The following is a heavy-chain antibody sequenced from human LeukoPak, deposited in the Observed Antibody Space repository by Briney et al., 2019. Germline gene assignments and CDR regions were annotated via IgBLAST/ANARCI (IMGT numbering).Heavy chain of an antibody. CDR3: AAKGNGYAGSYVFAH. D-gene: IGHD1-26*01. Sequence: GGSLRLSCAASGFSVSSNYVSWVRQAPGKGLEWVSVLYSSGYSKYADSVKGRFSISRDNSENTLSLQMNSLRAEDTAVYYCAAKGNGYAGSYVFAHWGRGTLVTVSS. V-gene: IGHV3-66*01. J-gene: IGHJ4*02. CDR2: LYSSGYS. CDR1: GFSVSSNY.